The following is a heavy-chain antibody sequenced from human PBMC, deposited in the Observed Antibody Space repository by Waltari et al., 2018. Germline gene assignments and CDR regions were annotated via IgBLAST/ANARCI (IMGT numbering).Heavy chain of an antibody. CDR3: ARAQYYDSGSYIAY. J-gene: IGHJ4*02. CDR1: GGPLRRGDYF. Sequence: QVQLQESGPGLVKPSQTLSLTCPVSGGPLRRGDYFWSWIRQPPGKGLEWIGYIYYSGSTYYNPSLRSRVTISVDTSKNQFSLKLSSVAAADTAVYYCARAQYYDSGSYIAYWGQGTLVAVSS. D-gene: IGHD3-10*01. V-gene: IGHV4-30-4*01. CDR2: IYYSGST.